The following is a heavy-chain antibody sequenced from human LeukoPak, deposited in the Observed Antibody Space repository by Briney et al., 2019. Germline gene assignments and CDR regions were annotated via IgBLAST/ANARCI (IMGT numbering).Heavy chain of an antibody. CDR2: IYPGDSDT. Sequence: GESLEISCQGSGSIFTSYWIGWVRQLPGKGLEWMGIIYPGDSDTRYSPSFQGQVTISADKSISTAYLQWSSLKASDTAMYYCARLGTGVVVVASFDYWGQGTLVTVSS. D-gene: IGHD2-15*01. CDR3: ARLGTGVVVVASFDY. J-gene: IGHJ4*02. CDR1: GSIFTSYW. V-gene: IGHV5-51*01.